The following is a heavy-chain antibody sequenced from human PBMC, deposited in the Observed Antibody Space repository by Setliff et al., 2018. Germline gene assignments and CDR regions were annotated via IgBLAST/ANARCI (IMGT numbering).Heavy chain of an antibody. CDR3: AKVRGMIDYLGDAFDI. J-gene: IGHJ3*02. Sequence: GGSLRLSCAASGFTFSSYGMHWVRQAPGKGLEWVAVISYDGSNKYYADSVKGRFTISRDNSKNTLYLQMNSLRAEDTAVYYCAKVRGMIDYLGDAFDIWGQGTMVTVSS. CDR2: ISYDGSNK. CDR1: GFTFSSYG. V-gene: IGHV3-30*18. D-gene: IGHD3-22*01.